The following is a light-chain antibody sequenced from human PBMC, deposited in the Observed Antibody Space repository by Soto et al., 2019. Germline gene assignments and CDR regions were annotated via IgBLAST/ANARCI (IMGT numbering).Light chain of an antibody. CDR1: QSLSSN. CDR3: QQGTNWPLT. CDR2: DAS. Sequence: EIVLRQSPVTLSLSPGEGATLSCRASQSLSSNLAWYQKKPGQPPRLLIYDASKRATGIPARFSGSGSGTDFTLTISSLEPEDFAVYYCQQGTNWPLTFGGGTKVEIK. J-gene: IGKJ4*01. V-gene: IGKV3-11*01.